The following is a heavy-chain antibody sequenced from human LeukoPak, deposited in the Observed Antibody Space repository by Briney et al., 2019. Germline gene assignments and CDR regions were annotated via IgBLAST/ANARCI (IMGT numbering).Heavy chain of an antibody. D-gene: IGHD2-2*02. Sequence: GGSLRLSCAASGFTFSSYSMNWVRQAPGKGLEWVSSISSSSSYIYYADSVKGRFTISRDNAKNSLYLQMNSLRAEDTAVYYCARDREWTSCYTCLDYWGQGTLVTVSS. V-gene: IGHV3-21*01. CDR1: GFTFSSYS. CDR3: ARDREWTSCYTCLDY. J-gene: IGHJ4*02. CDR2: ISSSSSYI.